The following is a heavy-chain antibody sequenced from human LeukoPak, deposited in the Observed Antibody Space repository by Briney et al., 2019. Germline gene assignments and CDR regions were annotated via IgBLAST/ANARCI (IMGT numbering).Heavy chain of an antibody. CDR3: ARDFGGDY. CDR2: ISSSSSYI. V-gene: IGHV3-21*01. CDR1: GFTFSRYW. J-gene: IGHJ4*02. Sequence: GGSLRLSCVVSGFTFSRYWMTWVRQAPGKGLEWVSSISSSSSYIYYADSVKGRFTISRDNAKNSLYLQMNSLRAEDTAVYYCARDFGGDYWGQGTLVTVSS. D-gene: IGHD4-23*01.